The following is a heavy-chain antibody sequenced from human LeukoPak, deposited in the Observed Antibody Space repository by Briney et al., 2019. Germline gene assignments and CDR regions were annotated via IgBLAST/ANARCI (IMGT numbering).Heavy chain of an antibody. J-gene: IGHJ4*02. V-gene: IGHV3-48*02. D-gene: IGHD6-19*01. CDR1: GFTFSSYS. CDR3: ARDQVAVAGVFDY. Sequence: GGSLRLSCAASGFTFSSYSMNWVRQAPGKGLEWVSYISSSSSTIYYADSVKGRFTISRDNAKNSLYLQINSLRDEDTAVYYCARDQVAVAGVFDYWGQGTLGTVSS. CDR2: ISSSSSTI.